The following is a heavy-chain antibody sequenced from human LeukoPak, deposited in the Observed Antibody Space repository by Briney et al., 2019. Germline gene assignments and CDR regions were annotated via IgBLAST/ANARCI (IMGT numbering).Heavy chain of an antibody. D-gene: IGHD1-1*01. CDR3: ARHETGPYFDY. CDR2: IYPGDSDA. V-gene: IGHV5-51*01. Sequence: GESLKISCKASGYSFTTYWIGWVRQMPGKGLECMGIIYPGDSDARYSPSFQGQVTISADKSISTAYLQWSSLKASDTAMYYCARHETGPYFDYWGQGTLVTVSS. CDR1: GYSFTTYW. J-gene: IGHJ4*02.